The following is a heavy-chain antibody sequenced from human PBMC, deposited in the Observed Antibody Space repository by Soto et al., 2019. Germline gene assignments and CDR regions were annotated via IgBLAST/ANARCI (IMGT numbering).Heavy chain of an antibody. CDR3: ARSGYCGGDCYIRV. Sequence: SETLSLTCAVSGGSISSSSYYWGWIRQPPGKGLEWIGSIYYSGSTYYNPSLKSRVTISVDTSKNQFSLKLSSVTAADTAVYYCARSGYCGGDCYIRVWGQGTLVTVS. D-gene: IGHD2-21*02. J-gene: IGHJ4*02. V-gene: IGHV4-39*01. CDR2: IYYSGST. CDR1: GGSISSSSYY.